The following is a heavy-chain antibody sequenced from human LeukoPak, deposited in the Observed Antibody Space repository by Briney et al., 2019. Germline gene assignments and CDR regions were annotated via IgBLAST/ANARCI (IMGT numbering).Heavy chain of an antibody. V-gene: IGHV1-2*02. CDR3: ARDGVVPAAIQGFDYYYMDV. D-gene: IGHD2-2*02. J-gene: IGHJ6*03. Sequence: GASVKVSCKASGYTFTGYYMHWVRQAPGQGLEWMGWINPNSGGTNYAQKFQGRVTMTRDTSISTAYMELSRLRSDDTAVYYCARDGVVPAAIQGFDYYYMDVWGKGTTATVSS. CDR1: GYTFTGYY. CDR2: INPNSGGT.